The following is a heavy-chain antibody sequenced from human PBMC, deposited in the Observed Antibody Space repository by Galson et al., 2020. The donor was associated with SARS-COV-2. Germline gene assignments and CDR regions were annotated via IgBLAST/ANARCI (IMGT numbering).Heavy chain of an antibody. CDR3: TSMTTLVVGDSADY. CDR1: GFSFTNAW. D-gene: IGHD3-22*01. CDR2: IKSRTDGGIR. J-gene: IGHJ4*02. Sequence: GGSLRLSCAASGFSFTNAWMSWVRQAPGKGLEWVGRIKSRTDGGIRDHAAAVKGRFTISRDDLRNTLYLQMNSLKTEDTAVYYCTSMTTLVVGDSADYWGQGTLVTISS. V-gene: IGHV3-15*05.